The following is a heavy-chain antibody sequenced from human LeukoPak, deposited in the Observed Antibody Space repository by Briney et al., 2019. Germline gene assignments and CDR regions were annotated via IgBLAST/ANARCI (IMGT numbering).Heavy chain of an antibody. CDR1: GFTFSSYG. CDR2: ISYDGSNK. CDR3: AKDLWVVRGDIGYYFDY. V-gene: IGHV3-30*18. Sequence: PGRSLRLSCAASGFTFSSYGMHWVRQAPGKGLEWVAVISYDGSNKYCADSVKGRFTISRDNSKNTLYLQMNSLRAEDTAVYYCAKDLWVVRGDIGYYFDYWGQGTLVTVSS. D-gene: IGHD3-10*01. J-gene: IGHJ4*02.